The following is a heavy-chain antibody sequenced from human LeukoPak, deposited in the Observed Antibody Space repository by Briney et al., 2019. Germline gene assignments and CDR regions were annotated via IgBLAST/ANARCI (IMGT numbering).Heavy chain of an antibody. Sequence: ASVKVSCKASGYTFTSYYMHWVRPAPGQGLEWMGIINPSGGSTSYAQKFQGRVTMTRDTSTSTVYMELSSLRSEDTAVYYCAREKKNGVPAGRGYYYGMDVWGQGTTVTVSS. CDR3: AREKKNGVPAGRGYYYGMDV. CDR2: INPSGGST. V-gene: IGHV1-46*01. D-gene: IGHD2-2*01. CDR1: GYTFTSYY. J-gene: IGHJ6*02.